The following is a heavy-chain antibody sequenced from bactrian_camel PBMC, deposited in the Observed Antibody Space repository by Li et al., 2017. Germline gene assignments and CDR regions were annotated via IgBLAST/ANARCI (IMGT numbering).Heavy chain of an antibody. D-gene: IGHD6*01. CDR1: EYPFSSYS. J-gene: IGHJ4*01. Sequence: QLVESGGGSVQAGGSLRVSCLHTEYPFSSYSMGWFRQAPGKEREGVAAIYTGGRRTYYANSVKGRFTISRDAAKNTLYLQMDSLKPEDTAMYYCARGSSSIWIPLETRAYNYWGQGTQVTVS. CDR2: IYTGGRRT. V-gene: IGHV3S28*01. CDR3: ARGSSSIWIPLETRAYNY.